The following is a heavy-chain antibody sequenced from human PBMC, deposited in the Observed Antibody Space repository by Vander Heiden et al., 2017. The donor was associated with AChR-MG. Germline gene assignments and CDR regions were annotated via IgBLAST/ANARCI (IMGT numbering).Heavy chain of an antibody. CDR1: GGTFSSYA. D-gene: IGHD3-10*01. CDR2: IIPILGIA. J-gene: IGHJ5*02. V-gene: IGHV1-69*04. CDR3: ARSGSGSYYNGFDP. Sequence: QVQLVPSGAEVKKPGSSVKVSCKASGGTFSSYAISWLRQAPGQGLEWMGRIIPILGIANYAQKFQGRVTITADKSTSTAYMELSSLRSEDTAVYYCARSGSGSYYNGFDPWGQGTLVTVSS.